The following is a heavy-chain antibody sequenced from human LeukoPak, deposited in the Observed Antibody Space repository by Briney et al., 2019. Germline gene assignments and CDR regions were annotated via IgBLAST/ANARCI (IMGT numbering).Heavy chain of an antibody. V-gene: IGHV4-39*01. CDR2: IYRSGSI. D-gene: IGHD3-22*01. CDR3: ARRRYYDSTGYLD. CDR1: GGSVSSSSYY. Sequence: KPSETLSLTCTLSGGSVSSSSYYWGWIRQPPGKGLEWIGDIYRSGSIYYNPPLKSRVSMSVDTSENQFSLELTSVTAADTAVYYCARRRYYDSTGYLDWGQGTLVTVSS. J-gene: IGHJ1*01.